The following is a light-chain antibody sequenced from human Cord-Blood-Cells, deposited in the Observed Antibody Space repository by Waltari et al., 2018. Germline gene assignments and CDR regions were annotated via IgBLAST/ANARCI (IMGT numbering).Light chain of an antibody. V-gene: IGLV2-14*01. CDR2: DVS. Sequence: QSALTQPAPVSGSPGPSITIPCPGPSSDVGVYNYVSWYQQHPGKAPKLMIYDVSNRPSGVSNRFSDSKSSNTASLTISGLQAEDEADYYCSSYTSSSTWVFGGGTKLTVL. CDR1: SSDVGVYNY. J-gene: IGLJ3*02. CDR3: SSYTSSSTWV.